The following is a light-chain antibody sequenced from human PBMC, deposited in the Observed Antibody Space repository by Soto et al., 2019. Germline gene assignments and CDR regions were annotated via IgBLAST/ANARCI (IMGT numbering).Light chain of an antibody. V-gene: IGKV1-33*01. CDR2: DAS. Sequence: DIQMTQSPSSLSASVGVRVTITCQASQDISNYLNWYQQKPGKAPKLLIYDASNLETGVPSRFSGSGSGTDFTFTISSLQPEDIATYYCQQYDNLPLLTFGGGTKVEIK. CDR3: QQYDNLPLLT. CDR1: QDISNY. J-gene: IGKJ4*01.